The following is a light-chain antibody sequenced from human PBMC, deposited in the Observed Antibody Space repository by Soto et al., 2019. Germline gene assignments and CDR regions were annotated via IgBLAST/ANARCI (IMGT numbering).Light chain of an antibody. V-gene: IGLV2-8*01. CDR3: KSYAGSNTYV. CDR1: QNDIGVYDF. CDR2: EVV. Sequence: QSVLTQPPSASGSPGQSVTISCTGTQNDIGVYDFVSWYQHHPGKAPRLIIYEVVQRPSGVPDRFSGSKSGNTASLTVSGRQAADEADYFCKSYAGSNTYVFGSGTKLTVL. J-gene: IGLJ1*01.